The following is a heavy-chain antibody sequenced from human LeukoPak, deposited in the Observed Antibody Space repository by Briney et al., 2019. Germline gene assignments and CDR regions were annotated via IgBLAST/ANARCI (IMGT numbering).Heavy chain of an antibody. CDR1: RFTFNSYA. J-gene: IGHJ4*02. CDR3: AKDLDSSGYYLFDY. D-gene: IGHD3-22*01. V-gene: IGHV3-23*01. Sequence: GGSLRLSCAASRFTFNSYAMSWVRQAPGKGLEWVSVIGGSNGITFYVGSVKGRFTISRDNSKDTLYLQMNSLRAEDTAVYYCAKDLDSSGYYLFDYWGQGTLVTVSS. CDR2: IGGSNGIT.